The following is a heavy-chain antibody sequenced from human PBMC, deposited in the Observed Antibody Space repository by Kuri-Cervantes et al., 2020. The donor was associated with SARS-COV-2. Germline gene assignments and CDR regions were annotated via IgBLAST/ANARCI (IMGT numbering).Heavy chain of an antibody. V-gene: IGHV7-4-1*02. CDR3: ARVVGCSSTSCYTLYSDY. CDR1: GYTFTSYA. J-gene: IGHJ4*02. CDR2: INTNTGNP. D-gene: IGHD2-2*02. Sequence: ASVKVSCKASGYTFTSYAMNWVRQAPGQGLEWTGWINTNTGNPTYAQGFTGRFVFSLDTSVSTAYLQISSLKAEDTAVYYCARVVGCSSTSCYTLYSDYWGQGTLVTVSS.